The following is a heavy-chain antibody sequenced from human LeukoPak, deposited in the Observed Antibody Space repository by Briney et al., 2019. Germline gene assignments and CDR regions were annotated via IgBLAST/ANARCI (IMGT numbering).Heavy chain of an antibody. Sequence: PGGSLRLSCAASGFTFSSYGMSWVRQAPGKGLEWVSAISGSGGSTYYADSVKGRFTISRDNSKNTLYLQMNSLRAEDTAVYYCAKDPEIWFGINPSQYMDVWGKGTTVTISS. J-gene: IGHJ6*03. V-gene: IGHV3-23*01. CDR3: AKDPEIWFGINPSQYMDV. D-gene: IGHD3-10*01. CDR2: ISGSGGST. CDR1: GFTFSSYG.